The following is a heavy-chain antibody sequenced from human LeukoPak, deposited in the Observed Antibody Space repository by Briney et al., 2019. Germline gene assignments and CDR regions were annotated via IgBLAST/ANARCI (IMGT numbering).Heavy chain of an antibody. CDR2: ISYDGSNK. CDR1: GFTFSSYA. D-gene: IGHD2-2*01. CDR3: ARSSSTRCCDFDY. V-gene: IGHV3-30-3*01. Sequence: GGSLRLSCAASGFTFSSYAMHWVRQAPGKGLEWVAVISYDGSNKYYADSVKGRFTISRDNSKNTLYLQMNSLRAEDTAVYYCARSSSTRCCDFDYWGQGTLVTVSS. J-gene: IGHJ4*02.